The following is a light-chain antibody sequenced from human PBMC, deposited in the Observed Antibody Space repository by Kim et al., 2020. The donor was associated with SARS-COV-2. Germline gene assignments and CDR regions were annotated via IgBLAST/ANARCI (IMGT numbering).Light chain of an antibody. CDR3: ATWDDSLNGL. CDR1: TSNIGRYH. Sequence: QSVVTQPPSASGTPGQRVTISCSGGTSNIGRYHVYWYQHLPGTAPKLLIYANDQRPSGVPDRFSGSKSGTSASLAISGLRSEDEGDYYCATWDDSLNGLFGGGTQLTFL. V-gene: IGLV1-47*01. J-gene: IGLJ3*02. CDR2: AND.